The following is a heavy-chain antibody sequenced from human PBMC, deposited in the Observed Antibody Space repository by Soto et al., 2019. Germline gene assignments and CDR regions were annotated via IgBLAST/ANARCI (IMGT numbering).Heavy chain of an antibody. Sequence: GGSLRLSCAASGFTFSSYGMHWVRQAPGKGLEWVAVIWYDGSNKYYADSVKGRFTISRDNSKNTLYLQMNSLRAEDTAVYYCARDFAGYSGYDPPLYGMDVWGQGTTVTVSS. J-gene: IGHJ6*02. CDR3: ARDFAGYSGYDPPLYGMDV. V-gene: IGHV3-33*01. CDR2: IWYDGSNK. CDR1: GFTFSSYG. D-gene: IGHD5-12*01.